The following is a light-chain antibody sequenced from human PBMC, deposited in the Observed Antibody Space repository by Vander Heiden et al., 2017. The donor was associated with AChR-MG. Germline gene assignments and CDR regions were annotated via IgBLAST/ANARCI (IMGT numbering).Light chain of an antibody. V-gene: IGLV2-14*01. CDR3: SSYTTSSPYV. CDR2: DVS. Sequence: QSALTQPASVSGSPGQSTTISCTGTSSYVGSYNYVSCYQQFPGKAPQLMMYDVSKRPSGVSARFSGSKSGNTASLTISGLQAEDEADYDCSSYTTSSPYVFGTGTKVTVL. CDR1: SSYVGSYNY. J-gene: IGLJ1*01.